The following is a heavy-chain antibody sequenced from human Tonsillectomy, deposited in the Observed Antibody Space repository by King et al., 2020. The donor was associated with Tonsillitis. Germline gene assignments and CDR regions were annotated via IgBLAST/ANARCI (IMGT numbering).Heavy chain of an antibody. CDR2: IYSGGSST. D-gene: IGHD6-13*01. CDR3: AKQSGPAAGIDY. J-gene: IGHJ4*02. V-gene: IGHV3-23*03. Sequence: VQLVESGGGLVHPGGSLKLSCTASGFTFSTYAMSWVRQAPGKGLEWVSVIYSGGSSTHYSDSVKGRFTISRDNSKNTLYLQMNSLRTEDTAVYYCAKQSGPAAGIDYWGQGPLVTVSS. CDR1: GFTFSTYA.